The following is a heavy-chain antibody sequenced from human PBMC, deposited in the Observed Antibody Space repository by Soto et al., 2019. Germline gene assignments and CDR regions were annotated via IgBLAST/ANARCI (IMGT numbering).Heavy chain of an antibody. CDR3: ARDGGGHTIFGVVTFYFDY. V-gene: IGHV1-2*02. J-gene: IGHJ4*02. CDR2: INPNSGGT. Sequence: ASVKVSCKASGYTFTDYYMHWVRQAPGQGLEWMGWINPNSGGTNYAQKFQGRVTMTRDTSISTAYMELSRLRSDDTAVYYCARDGGGHTIFGVVTFYFDYWGQGTLVTASS. D-gene: IGHD3-3*01. CDR1: GYTFTDYY.